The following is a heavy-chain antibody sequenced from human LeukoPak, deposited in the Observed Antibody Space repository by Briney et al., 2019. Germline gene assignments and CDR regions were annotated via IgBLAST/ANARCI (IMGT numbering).Heavy chain of an antibody. CDR3: ARSIAARRALDY. D-gene: IGHD6-6*01. V-gene: IGHV4-34*01. J-gene: IGHJ4*02. Sequence: SETLSLTCSVSGGSVSSGDYYWSWIRQPPGKGLEWIGEINHSGSTNYNPSLKSRVTISVDTSKNQFSLKLSSVTAADTAVYYCARSIAARRALDYWGQGTLVTVSS. CDR2: INHSGST. CDR1: GGSVSSGDYY.